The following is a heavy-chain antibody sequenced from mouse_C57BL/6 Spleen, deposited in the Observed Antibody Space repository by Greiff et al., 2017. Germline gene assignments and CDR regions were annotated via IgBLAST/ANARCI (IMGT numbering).Heavy chain of an antibody. Sequence: QVQLKESGAELVKPGASVKISCKASGYAFSSYWMNWVKQRPGKGLEWIGQIYPGDGDTNYNGKFKGKATLTADKSSSTAYMQLSSLTSEDSAVYVCAREGYDYDGFAYWGQGTLVTVSA. J-gene: IGHJ3*01. CDR3: AREGYDYDGFAY. V-gene: IGHV1-80*01. CDR1: GYAFSSYW. D-gene: IGHD2-4*01. CDR2: IYPGDGDT.